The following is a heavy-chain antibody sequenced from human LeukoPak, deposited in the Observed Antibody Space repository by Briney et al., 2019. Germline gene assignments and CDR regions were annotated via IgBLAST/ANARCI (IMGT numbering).Heavy chain of an antibody. D-gene: IGHD3-22*01. Sequence: ASVKVSCKASGYTFPSYDINWVRQATGQGLEWMGWMNPNSGNTGYAQKFQGRVTMTRNTSISTAYMELSSLRSEDTAVYYCARALRVVVQYPTYRMDVWGQGTTVTVSS. CDR2: MNPNSGNT. J-gene: IGHJ6*02. V-gene: IGHV1-8*01. CDR1: GYTFPSYD. CDR3: ARALRVVVQYPTYRMDV.